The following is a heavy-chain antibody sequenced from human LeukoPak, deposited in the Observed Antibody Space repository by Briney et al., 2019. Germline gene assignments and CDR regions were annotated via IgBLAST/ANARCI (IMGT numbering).Heavy chain of an antibody. J-gene: IGHJ3*01. CDR1: GFTFTNYA. CDR2: TSDGGDAT. CDR3: AKDSNEVGATGAFDV. Sequence: GGSLRLSCAASGFTSGFTFTNYAMSWVRQAPGKGLEWVSATSDGGDATYYADSVKGRFTISRDNSKNTLYLQMNSLRAEDTAVYYCAKDSNEVGATGAFDVWGQGTMVTVSS. V-gene: IGHV3-23*01. D-gene: IGHD1-26*01.